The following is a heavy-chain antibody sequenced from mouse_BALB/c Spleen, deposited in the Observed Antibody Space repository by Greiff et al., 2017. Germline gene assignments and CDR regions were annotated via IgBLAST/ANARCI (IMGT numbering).Heavy chain of an antibody. D-gene: IGHD1-1*01. Sequence: QVQLKESGPELVKPGASVKMSCKASGYTFTDYVISWVKQRTGQGLEWIGEIYPGSGSTYYNEKFKGKATLTADKSSNTAYMQLSSLTSEDSAVYFCARRGNYYGSPYYAMDYWGQGTSVTVSS. V-gene: IGHV1-77*01. CDR2: IYPGSGST. CDR3: ARRGNYYGSPYYAMDY. J-gene: IGHJ4*01. CDR1: GYTFTDYV.